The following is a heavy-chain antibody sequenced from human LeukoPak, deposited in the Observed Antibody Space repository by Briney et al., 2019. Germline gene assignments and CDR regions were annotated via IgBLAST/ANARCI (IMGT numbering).Heavy chain of an antibody. V-gene: IGHV1-2*02. CDR2: IDPNSGGT. CDR3: ARDRGGSVLGA. D-gene: IGHD1-26*01. J-gene: IGHJ5*02. Sequence: ASVKVSCKASGYTFTGYYMHWLRQAPGQGLEWMGWIDPNSGGTNYAQKFQGGVTMTRDTSISTAYMELSRLRSDDTAVYYCARDRGGSVLGAWGQGTLVTVSS. CDR1: GYTFTGYY.